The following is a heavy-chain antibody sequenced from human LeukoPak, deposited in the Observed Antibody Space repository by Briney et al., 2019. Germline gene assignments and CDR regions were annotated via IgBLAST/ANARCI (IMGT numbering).Heavy chain of an antibody. CDR1: GFTVSDFW. J-gene: IGHJ5*02. V-gene: IGHV3-15*01. CDR2: IRTKSEGATT. CDR3: VKRWFDP. Sequence: PGGSLRLSCAASGFTVSDFWMIWFRQAPGRGLEWVGHIRTKSEGATTQYAAPVKGRFTVSRDDSKNTVYLQMDSLQSDDTAVYYCVKRWFDPWGQGALVTVSS.